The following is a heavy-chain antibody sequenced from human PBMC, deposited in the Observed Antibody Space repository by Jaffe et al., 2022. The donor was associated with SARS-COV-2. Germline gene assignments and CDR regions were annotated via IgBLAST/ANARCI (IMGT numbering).Heavy chain of an antibody. J-gene: IGHJ4*02. Sequence: QVQLVESGGGVVQPGRSLRLSCAASGFTFSSYGMHWVRQAPGKGLEWVAVISYDGSNKYYADSVKGRFTISRDNSKNTLYLQMNSLRAEDTAVYYCAKWSEDSSGWYAIDYWGQGTLVTVSS. CDR1: GFTFSSYG. V-gene: IGHV3-30*18. CDR3: AKWSEDSSGWYAIDY. D-gene: IGHD6-19*01. CDR2: ISYDGSNK.